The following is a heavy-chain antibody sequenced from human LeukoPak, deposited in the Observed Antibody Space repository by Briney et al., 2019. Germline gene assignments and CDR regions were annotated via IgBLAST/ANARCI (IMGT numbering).Heavy chain of an antibody. D-gene: IGHD3-9*01. CDR1: GYTFTSYG. CDR2: ISAYNGNT. CDR3: ARAITIFRPRLRYYYYMDV. V-gene: IGHV1-18*01. Sequence: GASVKVSCKASGYTFTSYGISWVRQAPGQGLEWMGWISAYNGNTNYAQKLQGRVTMTTDKSTSTAYMELSSLRSEDTAVYYCARAITIFRPRLRYYYYMDVWGKGTTVTVSS. J-gene: IGHJ6*03.